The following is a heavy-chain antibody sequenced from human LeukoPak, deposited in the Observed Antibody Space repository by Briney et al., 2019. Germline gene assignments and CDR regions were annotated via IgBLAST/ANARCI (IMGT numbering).Heavy chain of an antibody. D-gene: IGHD6-13*01. V-gene: IGHV1-2*02. CDR1: GYTFTGYY. CDR3: ARGPRRWQYSSSWYSGFDFDY. Sequence: ASVKVSCKASGYTFTGYYMHWVRQAPGQGLEWMGWINPNSGGTNYAQKFQGRVTMTRDTSISTAYMELSRLRSDDTAVYYCARGPRRWQYSSSWYSGFDFDYWGQGTLVTVSS. J-gene: IGHJ4*02. CDR2: INPNSGGT.